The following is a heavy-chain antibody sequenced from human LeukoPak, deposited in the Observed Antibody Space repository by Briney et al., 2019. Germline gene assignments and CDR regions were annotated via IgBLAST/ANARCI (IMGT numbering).Heavy chain of an antibody. V-gene: IGHV4-39*02. J-gene: IGHJ6*03. CDR3: ARDGGYCSVNTCYNYFYYMDV. Sequence: SETLSLTCTVSGDSISSSNYYWGWIRQPPGKGLEWIAGIYYSGSAYYNPSLKSRVTISVDTSKNQFSLRLSSVTAADTAVYYCARDGGYCSVNTCYNYFYYMDVWGKGTTVTISS. CDR2: IYYSGSA. D-gene: IGHD2-15*01. CDR1: GDSISSSNYY.